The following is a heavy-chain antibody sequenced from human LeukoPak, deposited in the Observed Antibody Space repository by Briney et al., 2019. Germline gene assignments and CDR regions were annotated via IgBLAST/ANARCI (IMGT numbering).Heavy chain of an antibody. V-gene: IGHV4-59*01. Sequence: SETLSLTCTVSGGSISTYYWSWIRQPPGKGLEWIGYIYYTGSTNYNPSLKSRVTISVDTSKNQFSLKLSSVTAADTAVYYCARVETTIFGVSFAAFDIWGQGTMVTVSS. CDR2: IYYTGST. CDR1: GGSISTYY. J-gene: IGHJ3*02. D-gene: IGHD3-3*01. CDR3: ARVETTIFGVSFAAFDI.